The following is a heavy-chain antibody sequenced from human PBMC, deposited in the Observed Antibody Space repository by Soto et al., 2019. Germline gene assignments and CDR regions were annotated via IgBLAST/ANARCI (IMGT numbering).Heavy chain of an antibody. CDR2: SSSNGDST. CDR1: GFTIITYA. CDR3: VKDRYVDY. V-gene: IGHV3-64D*06. J-gene: IGHJ4*02. Sequence: PGGSLSLSCSVSGFTIITYAMHWVRQAPGKGLEYVASSSSNGDSTYYADSVKGRFTISRDNSKNTLYLQMSSLRAEDTALYYCVKDRYVDYWGQGILVTLSS.